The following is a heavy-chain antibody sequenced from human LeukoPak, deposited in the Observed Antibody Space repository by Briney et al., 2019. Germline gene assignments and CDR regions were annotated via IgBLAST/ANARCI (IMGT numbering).Heavy chain of an antibody. D-gene: IGHD3-10*01. CDR3: AKGTMVRGDRDY. V-gene: IGHV3-23*01. CDR1: GFTFSAYA. CDR2: ISGSGDTT. J-gene: IGHJ4*02. Sequence: GGSLRLSCAASGFTFSAYAMSWVRQAPGKGLEWVSAISGSGDTTYYADSVKGRFTISGDNSKNTLYLQMNSLRAEDTAVYHCAKGTMVRGDRDYWGQGTLVTVSS.